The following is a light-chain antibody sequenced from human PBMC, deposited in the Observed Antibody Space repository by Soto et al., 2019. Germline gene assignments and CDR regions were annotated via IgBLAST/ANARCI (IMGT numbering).Light chain of an antibody. CDR1: SSDVGGWPH. CDR3: SSYAGSNNFGV. CDR2: EVS. Sequence: QSALTQPASVSASPGQSITISCAGTSSDVGGWPHVSWYQQHPGKAPKLVIYEVSNRPSGVPDRFSGSKSGNTASLTVSGLQAEDEADYYCSSYAGSNNFGVFGGGTKLTVL. J-gene: IGLJ2*01. V-gene: IGLV2-8*01.